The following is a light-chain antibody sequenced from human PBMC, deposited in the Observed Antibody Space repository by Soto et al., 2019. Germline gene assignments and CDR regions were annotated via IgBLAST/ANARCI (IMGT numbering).Light chain of an antibody. V-gene: IGLV2-14*01. J-gene: IGLJ2*01. CDR1: SSDVGGYNY. CDR2: EVR. CDR3: SSYTTKNTLV. Sequence: QSVLTQPASVSGSPGQSITISCTGTSSDVGGYNYVSWYQQHPGKAPKLMIYEVRNRPSGVSNRFSGSKSGNTASLTISGVQAEDEADYYCSSYTTKNTLVFGGGTKLTVL.